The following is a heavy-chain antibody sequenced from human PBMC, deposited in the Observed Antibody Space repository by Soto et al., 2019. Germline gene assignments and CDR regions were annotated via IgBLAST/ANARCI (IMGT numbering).Heavy chain of an antibody. CDR3: VRLIRNSWLVF. D-gene: IGHD3-22*01. J-gene: IGHJ4*02. CDR2: TYYRSKWYN. V-gene: IGHV6-1*01. CDR1: GDSVSSSSVT. Sequence: SQTLSLTCAISGDSVSSSSVTWNWIRQSPSRGLEWLGRTYYRSKWYNDYAESVKSRITINPDTSKNQFSLHLNSVTPEDTAVYFCVRLIRNSWLVFWGQGTLVTVFS.